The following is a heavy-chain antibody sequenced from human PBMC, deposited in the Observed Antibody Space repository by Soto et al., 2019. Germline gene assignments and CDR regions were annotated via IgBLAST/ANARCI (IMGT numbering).Heavy chain of an antibody. Sequence: QVQLVQSGAEVKKPGASVKVSCKASGYTFTNYDINWVRQATGQGLEWMGWMNPNTVNTDYAQRFQGRVTLTRNISISTAYMEPRSLSSDDTAVYYCVRGGRYDDILTGDDLWGQGTLVTVSS. D-gene: IGHD3-9*01. CDR1: GYTFTNYD. CDR3: VRGGRYDDILTGDDL. CDR2: MNPNTVNT. J-gene: IGHJ5*02. V-gene: IGHV1-8*01.